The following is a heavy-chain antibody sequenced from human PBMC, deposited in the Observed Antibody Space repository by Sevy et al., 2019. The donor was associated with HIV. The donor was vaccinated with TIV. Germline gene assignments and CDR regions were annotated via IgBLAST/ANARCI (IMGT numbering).Heavy chain of an antibody. CDR1: GYTFTDHY. D-gene: IGHD2-21*02. CDR2: VNPSGGGT. Sequence: ASVKVSCKASGYTFTDHYIHWVRQAPGQGLECMGIVNPSGGGTNYAQNFQGRVTFTRDTSTSTVYMELSGLRSEDTAVYYCARVESCGGDYYFSDYWGQGTQVTVSS. CDR3: ARVESCGGDYYFSDY. J-gene: IGHJ4*02. V-gene: IGHV1-46*01.